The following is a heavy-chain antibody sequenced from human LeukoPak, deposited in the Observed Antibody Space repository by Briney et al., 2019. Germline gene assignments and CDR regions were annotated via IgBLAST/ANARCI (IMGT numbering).Heavy chain of an antibody. D-gene: IGHD5-12*01. CDR3: ARGWVATVYYHYGMDV. Sequence: SSETLSLTCAVYGGSFSGYYWSWIRQPPGKGLEWIGEINHSGSTNYNPSLKSRVTISVDTSKNQFSLKLSSVTAADTAVYYCARGWVATVYYHYGMDVWGQGTTVTVSS. CDR2: INHSGST. J-gene: IGHJ6*02. CDR1: GGSFSGYY. V-gene: IGHV4-34*01.